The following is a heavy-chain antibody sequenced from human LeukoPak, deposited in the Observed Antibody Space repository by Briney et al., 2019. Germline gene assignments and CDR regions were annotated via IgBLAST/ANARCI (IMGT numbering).Heavy chain of an antibody. CDR1: GFTFSDYY. V-gene: IGHV3-11*05. CDR2: ISSSSSYT. Sequence: PGGSLRLSCAASGFTFSDYYMSWIRQAPGKGLEWVSYISSSSSYTNYADSVKGRFTISRDNAKNSLYLQMNSLRAEDTAVYYCARGGDGHKYETMADWGQGTLVTVSS. J-gene: IGHJ4*02. D-gene: IGHD5-24*01. CDR3: ARGGDGHKYETMAD.